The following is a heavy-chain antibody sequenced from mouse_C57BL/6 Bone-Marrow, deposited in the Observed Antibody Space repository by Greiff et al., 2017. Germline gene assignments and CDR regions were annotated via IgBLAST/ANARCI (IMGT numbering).Heavy chain of an antibody. CDR3: ARSLLRLLAY. CDR1: GYSFTSYY. Sequence: VQGVESGPELVKPGASVKISCKASGYSFTSYYIHWVKQRPGQGLEWIGWIYPGSGNTKYNEKFKGKGTLTADTSSSTPYMQLSSLTSEDSAVYYCARSLLRLLAYWGQGTLVTVSA. CDR2: IYPGSGNT. V-gene: IGHV1-66*01. D-gene: IGHD1-2*01. J-gene: IGHJ3*01.